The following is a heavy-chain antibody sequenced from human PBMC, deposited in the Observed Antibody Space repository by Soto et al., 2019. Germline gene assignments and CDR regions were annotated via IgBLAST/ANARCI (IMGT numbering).Heavy chain of an antibody. CDR1: GGTFSSYA. J-gene: IGHJ6*02. CDR2: IIPIFGTA. D-gene: IGHD3-16*01. CDR3: ARIGARYYYYYGMDV. Sequence: QVQLVQSGAEVKKPGSSVKVSCKASGGTFSSYAISWVRQAPGQGLEWMGGIIPIFGTANYAQKFQGRVTITADESTSTAYMELRSLISEDTAVDYCARIGARYYYYYGMDVWGQGTTVTVSS. V-gene: IGHV1-69*01.